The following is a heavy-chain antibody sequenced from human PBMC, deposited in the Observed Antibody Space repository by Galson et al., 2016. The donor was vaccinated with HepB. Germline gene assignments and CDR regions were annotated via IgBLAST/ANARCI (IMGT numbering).Heavy chain of an antibody. J-gene: IGHJ4*02. D-gene: IGHD4-17*01. V-gene: IGHV5-51*01. CDR2: IYPGDSDT. CDR1: GYTFANFW. CDR3: ARRGPSVTIAEDYFDS. Sequence: QSGAEVKKPGESLKISCKTSGYTFANFWIAWVRQLPGKGLEWVATIYPGDSDTRYSPSFQGHVTVSADKSIDTAYLQWTSLKASDTAFYYCARRGPSVTIAEDYFDSWGQGSLVTVSS.